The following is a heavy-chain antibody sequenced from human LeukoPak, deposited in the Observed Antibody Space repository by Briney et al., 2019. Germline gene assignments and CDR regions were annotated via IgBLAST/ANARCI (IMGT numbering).Heavy chain of an antibody. D-gene: IGHD6-19*01. Sequence: GGSLRLSCEVSGVTFDDYAMHWVRQAPGKGLEWVSTVSKSGGTTYYADSVKGRFNISRDASKNTLYLQMNSLRAEDTAVYSCARVIYTTGWSYFDNWGQGTLLTVSS. V-gene: IGHV3-23*01. CDR1: GVTFDDYA. CDR3: ARVIYTTGWSYFDN. J-gene: IGHJ4*02. CDR2: VSKSGGTT.